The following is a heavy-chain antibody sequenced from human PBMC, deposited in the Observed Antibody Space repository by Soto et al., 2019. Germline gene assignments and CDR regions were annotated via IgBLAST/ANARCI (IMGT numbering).Heavy chain of an antibody. J-gene: IGHJ2*01. CDR2: MWYDGSNK. CDR3: ARGEVVRYFDL. Sequence: QVQLVESGGGVVQPGTSLRLSCAASGITVSTYGMHWVRQAPGKGLEWVGIMWYDGSNKYYADSVKGRFTISRDNSKNIFYLQMNSLRAEDTAVYYCARGEVVRYFDLWGRGTLVTVSS. V-gene: IGHV3-33*01. CDR1: GITVSTYG. D-gene: IGHD2-15*01.